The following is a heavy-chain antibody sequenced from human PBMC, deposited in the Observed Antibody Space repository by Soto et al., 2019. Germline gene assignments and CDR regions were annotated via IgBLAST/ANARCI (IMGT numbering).Heavy chain of an antibody. CDR1: GFTFTTYI. V-gene: IGHV3-48*02. CDR3: VRVKGICLAEAYFDS. J-gene: IGHJ4*02. D-gene: IGHD6-13*01. CDR2: ISGSGGTI. Sequence: EGSLRLSCAASGFTFTTYIMAWVRQAPGKGLEWISYISGSGGTIHYADSVKGRFTISRDNAKSSVFLQMNGLRDEDTAVYYFVRVKGICLAEAYFDSWGRGALVTVPS.